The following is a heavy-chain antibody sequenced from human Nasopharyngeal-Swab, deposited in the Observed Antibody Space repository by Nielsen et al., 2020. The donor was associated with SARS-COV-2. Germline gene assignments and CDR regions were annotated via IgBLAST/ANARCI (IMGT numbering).Heavy chain of an antibody. Sequence: GESPNIPCAASAFTFSSYWMSWVRQAPGKGLEWVANIKQDGSEKYYVDSVKGRFTISRDNAKNSLYLQMNSLRAEDTAVYYCAREGVVPAAMLDYWGQGTLVTVSS. J-gene: IGHJ4*02. CDR2: IKQDGSEK. D-gene: IGHD2-2*01. CDR3: AREGVVPAAMLDY. CDR1: AFTFSSYW. V-gene: IGHV3-7*01.